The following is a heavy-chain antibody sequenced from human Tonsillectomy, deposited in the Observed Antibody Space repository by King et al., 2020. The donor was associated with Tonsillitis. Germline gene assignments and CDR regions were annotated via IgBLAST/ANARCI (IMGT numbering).Heavy chain of an antibody. CDR1: GDSVSSNSAA. CDR2: TYYRSKWYN. CDR3: ARDRDDFWSGYYWGYYYGMDV. Sequence: VQLQQSGPGLVKPSQTLSLTCAISGDSVSSNSAAWNWIRQSPSRGLEWLGRTYYRSKWYNDYAVSVKSRITINPDTSKNQFSLQLNSVTPEDTAVYYCARDRDDFWSGYYWGYYYGMDVWGQGTTVTVSS. V-gene: IGHV6-1*01. J-gene: IGHJ6*02. D-gene: IGHD3-3*01.